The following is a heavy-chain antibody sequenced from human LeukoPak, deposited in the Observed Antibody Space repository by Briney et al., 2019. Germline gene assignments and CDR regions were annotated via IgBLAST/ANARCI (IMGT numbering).Heavy chain of an antibody. D-gene: IGHD2-8*01. CDR1: GYTFTGYY. CDR3: ARDRVYAGCHGLSCDDAFDI. CDR2: INPNSGVT. J-gene: IGHJ3*02. V-gene: IGHV1-2*02. Sequence: ASVKVSCKASGYTFTGYYIHWVRQAPGHGLAWMGWINPNSGVTNYAQEFQGRVTMTRDTSINTAYTELSRLRSDDTAVYYCARDRVYAGCHGLSCDDAFDIWGQGTMVTVSS.